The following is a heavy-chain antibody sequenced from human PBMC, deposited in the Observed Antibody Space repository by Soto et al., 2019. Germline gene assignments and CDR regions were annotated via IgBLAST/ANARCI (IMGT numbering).Heavy chain of an antibody. CDR3: AREPTYCSSTSCPYGDAFDI. Sequence: ASVKVSCKASGGTFSSYAISWVRQAPGQGLEWMGGIIPIFGTANYAQKFQGRVTITADESTSTAYMELSSLGSEDTAVYYCAREPTYCSSTSCPYGDAFDIWGQGTMVTVSS. CDR2: IIPIFGTA. J-gene: IGHJ3*02. CDR1: GGTFSSYA. V-gene: IGHV1-69*13. D-gene: IGHD2-2*01.